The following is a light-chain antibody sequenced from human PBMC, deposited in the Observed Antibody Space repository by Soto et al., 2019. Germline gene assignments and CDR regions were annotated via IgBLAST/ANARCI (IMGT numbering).Light chain of an antibody. J-gene: IGKJ1*01. Sequence: EIVLTQSPATLSLSPGERATLSCRANPSVRSYLAWYQQKAGQAPRLLIYDASNRATGIPARFSGSGSGTDFTLTISSLEPEDFAVYYCQQRSNWPWTFGQGTKVEIK. V-gene: IGKV3-11*01. CDR2: DAS. CDR3: QQRSNWPWT. CDR1: PSVRSY.